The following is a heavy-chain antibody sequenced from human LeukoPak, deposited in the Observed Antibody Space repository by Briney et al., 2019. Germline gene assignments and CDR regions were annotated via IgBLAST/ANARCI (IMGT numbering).Heavy chain of an antibody. Sequence: PSETLSLTCAVSGGSISTYYWSWIRQPPGKGLEWIGYIYYSGSTNYNPSLKSRVTISVDTSKNQFSLKLSSLTAADTAVYYCARSASLFDYWGQGTLVTVSS. CDR3: ARSASLFDY. J-gene: IGHJ4*02. CDR2: IYYSGST. CDR1: GGSISTYY. V-gene: IGHV4-59*01. D-gene: IGHD4/OR15-4a*01.